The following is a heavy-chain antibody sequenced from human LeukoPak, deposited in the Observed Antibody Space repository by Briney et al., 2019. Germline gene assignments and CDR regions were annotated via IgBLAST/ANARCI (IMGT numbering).Heavy chain of an antibody. CDR2: IMKDGTEK. CDR3: ARDPSRGYTYGYGDL. D-gene: IGHD5-18*01. J-gene: IGHJ4*02. Sequence: GGSLRLSCAAARFSISGYWMNWVRQAPGKGLEWVANIMKDGTEKYYVDSVKGRFTISRDNAKNSLYLQMNSLRAEDTAVYYCARDPSRGYTYGYGDLWGQGPLVTVSS. CDR1: RFSISGYW. V-gene: IGHV3-7*01.